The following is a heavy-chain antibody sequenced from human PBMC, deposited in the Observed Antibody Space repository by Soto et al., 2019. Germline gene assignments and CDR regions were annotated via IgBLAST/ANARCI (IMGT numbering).Heavy chain of an antibody. V-gene: IGHV1-2*02. D-gene: IGHD3-3*01. CDR1: GYPVTAYY. CDR2: INPATGAA. Sequence: QLHLVQSGAVVKKPGASVTVSCSASGYPVTAYYMHWVRQAPGRGLEWMGGINPATGAAKYTQTFQGRVTRTRDTSTSTVFKELRGLTSEDTAVFYCARGGGVGVAGSAAFDMWGQGTLVTVSS. CDR3: ARGGGVGVAGSAAFDM. J-gene: IGHJ3*02.